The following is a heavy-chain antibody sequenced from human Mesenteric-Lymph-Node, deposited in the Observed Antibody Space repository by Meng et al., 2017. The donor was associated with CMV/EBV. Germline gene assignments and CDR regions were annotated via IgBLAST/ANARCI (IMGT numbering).Heavy chain of an antibody. CDR2: INHSGST. J-gene: IGHJ5*02. Sequence: SETLSLTCAVYGGSFSGYYWSWIRQPPGKGLEWIGEINHSGSTNYNPSLKSRVTISIDTSENQFSLNLSSVTAADTAVYYCARDFWSGPNYFDPWGQGTLVTVSS. CDR3: ARDFWSGPNYFDP. CDR1: GGSFSGYY. V-gene: IGHV4-34*01. D-gene: IGHD3-3*01.